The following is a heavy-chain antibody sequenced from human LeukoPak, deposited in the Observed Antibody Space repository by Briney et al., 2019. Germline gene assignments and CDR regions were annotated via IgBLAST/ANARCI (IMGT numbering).Heavy chain of an antibody. D-gene: IGHD1-1*01. CDR1: GGSFSGYY. Sequence: PSETLSLTCAVYGGSFSGYYWSWIRHPPGKGLEWIGEINHSGSTTYNPSLKSRVPISVDTAKDQCSLKRSSVTAADTAVYDCARERNVVPLYNWFDPGGQGTLVTVSS. CDR2: INHSGST. J-gene: IGHJ5*02. V-gene: IGHV4-34*01. CDR3: ARERNVVPLYNWFDP.